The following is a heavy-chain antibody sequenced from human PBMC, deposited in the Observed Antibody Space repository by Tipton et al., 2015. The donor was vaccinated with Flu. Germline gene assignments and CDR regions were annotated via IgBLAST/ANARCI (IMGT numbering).Heavy chain of an antibody. Sequence: GLVKPSETLSLTCAVYGESFSDFFWNWIRQPPGKGLEWIGEISYSGSIKYNPSLKSRVTISVDTSKNQFSLTLSSVIAADTAQYYCARLSYYDVDLKNFYFDYWGQGALVTVSS. V-gene: IGHV4-34*01. J-gene: IGHJ4*02. CDR2: ISYSGSI. D-gene: IGHD3-10*02. CDR3: ARLSYYDVDLKNFYFDY. CDR1: GESFSDFF.